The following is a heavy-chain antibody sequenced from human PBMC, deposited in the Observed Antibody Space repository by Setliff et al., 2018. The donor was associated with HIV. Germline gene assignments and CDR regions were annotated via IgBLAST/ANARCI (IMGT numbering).Heavy chain of an antibody. Sequence: SETLSLTCTVSGGSISSSSYYWGWIRQPPGKGLEWIGSIYYSGSTYYNPSLKSRGTIAVDTSKNQFSLKLSSVTAADTAVYYCARHNTGYSYGYDYYYYYMDVWGKGTTVTVSS. D-gene: IGHD5-18*01. CDR2: IYYSGST. J-gene: IGHJ6*03. CDR1: GGSISSSSYY. V-gene: IGHV4-39*01. CDR3: ARHNTGYSYGYDYYYYYMDV.